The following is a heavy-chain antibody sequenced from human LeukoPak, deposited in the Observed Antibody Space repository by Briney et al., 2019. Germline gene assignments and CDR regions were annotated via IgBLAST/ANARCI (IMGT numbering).Heavy chain of an antibody. J-gene: IGHJ4*02. CDR3: ARDPSGWYSWFQGDFDY. V-gene: IGHV3-21*01. Sequence: GGSLRLSCAASGFTFSSYSMNGVRQAPGKGLEWVSSISSSSSYIYYADSVKGRFTISRDNAKNSLYLQMNSLRAEDTAVYYCARDPSGWYSWFQGDFDYWGQGTLVTVSS. CDR1: GFTFSSYS. D-gene: IGHD6-19*01. CDR2: ISSSSSYI.